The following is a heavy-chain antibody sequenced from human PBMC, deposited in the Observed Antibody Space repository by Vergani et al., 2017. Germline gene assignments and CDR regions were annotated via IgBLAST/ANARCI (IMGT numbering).Heavy chain of an antibody. CDR1: GFTFSSYS. V-gene: IGHV3-30*02. Sequence: VQLVESGGGLVKPGGSLRLSCAASGFTFSSYSMHWVRQAPGKGLEWVAFIRYDGSNKYYADSVKGRFTISRDNSKNTLYVQMTSLRAEDTAVYYCARDRGYCSSTSCYPDAFDIWGQGTMVTVSS. J-gene: IGHJ3*02. D-gene: IGHD2-2*01. CDR2: IRYDGSNK. CDR3: ARDRGYCSSTSCYPDAFDI.